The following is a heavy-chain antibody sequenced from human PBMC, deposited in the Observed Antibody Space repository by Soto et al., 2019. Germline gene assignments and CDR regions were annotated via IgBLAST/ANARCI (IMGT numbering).Heavy chain of an antibody. CDR1: GYTFTSYG. CDR3: ARDRGYDSSGYYFM. D-gene: IGHD3-22*01. CDR2: ISAYNGNT. Sequence: ASVKVSCKASGYTFTSYGISWVRQAPGQGLEWMGWISAYNGNTNYAQKLQGRVTMTTDTSTSTAYMELRSLRSDDTAVYYCARDRGYDSSGYYFMWGQGTLVTVSS. V-gene: IGHV1-18*01. J-gene: IGHJ4*02.